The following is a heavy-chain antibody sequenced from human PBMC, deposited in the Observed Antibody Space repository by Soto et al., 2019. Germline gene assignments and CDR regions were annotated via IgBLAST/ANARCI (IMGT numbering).Heavy chain of an antibody. V-gene: IGHV1-69*01. CDR2: IIPIFGTA. Sequence: QGQLVQSGAEVKKPGSSVKVSCKASGVTFSSYAISWVRQAPGQGLEWMGGIIPIFGTANYAQKFQGRVTITADESTSTAYMELSSVRSEDTAVYYCASDRFSKGGGPDYGEYQYNWFDPWGQGTLVTVSS. J-gene: IGHJ5*02. CDR3: ASDRFSKGGGPDYGEYQYNWFDP. CDR1: GVTFSSYA. D-gene: IGHD4-17*01.